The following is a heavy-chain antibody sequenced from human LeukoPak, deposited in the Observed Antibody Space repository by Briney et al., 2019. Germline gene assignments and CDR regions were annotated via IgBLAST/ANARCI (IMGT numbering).Heavy chain of an antibody. CDR1: GFTFSSYG. D-gene: IGHD6-13*01. CDR3: AKWSSSSWYLRYFDY. CDR2: IWYDGGNK. V-gene: IGHV3-33*06. Sequence: AGGSLRLSCAASGFTFSSYGMHWVRQAPGKGLEWVAVIWYDGGNKYYADSVKGRFTISRDDSKNTLYLQMNSLRAEDTAVYYCAKWSSSSWYLRYFDYWGQGTLVTVSS. J-gene: IGHJ4*02.